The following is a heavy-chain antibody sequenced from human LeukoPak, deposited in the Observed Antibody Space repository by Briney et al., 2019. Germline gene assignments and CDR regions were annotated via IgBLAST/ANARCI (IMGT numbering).Heavy chain of an antibody. CDR3: ANDLKQWLVLDAFDI. CDR1: RFTFSSYA. V-gene: IGHV3-23*01. Sequence: GGSLRLSCAASRFTFSSYAMSWVRQAPGKGLEWVSVISATDGSTYYADSVKGRFTISRDNSKNTLYLQMNSLRAEDTAVYYCANDLKQWLVLDAFDIWGQGTMVTVSS. D-gene: IGHD6-19*01. CDR2: ISATDGST. J-gene: IGHJ3*02.